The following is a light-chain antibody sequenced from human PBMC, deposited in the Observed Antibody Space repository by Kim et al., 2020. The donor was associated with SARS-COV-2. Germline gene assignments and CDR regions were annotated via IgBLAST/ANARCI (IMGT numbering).Light chain of an antibody. Sequence: QSALTQPASVSGSPGQSISISCTGTSSNIGSYNYVSWHQQHPGKAPKLMIYDVNKRPSGISSRFSGSKSGSTASLTISGLQAEDEADYYCSSFTTRSTVVFGGGTQVTVL. V-gene: IGLV2-14*03. CDR3: SSFTTRSTVV. J-gene: IGLJ3*02. CDR2: DVN. CDR1: SSNIGSYNY.